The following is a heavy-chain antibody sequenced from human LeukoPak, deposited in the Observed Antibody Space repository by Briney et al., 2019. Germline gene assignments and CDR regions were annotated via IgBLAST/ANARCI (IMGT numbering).Heavy chain of an antibody. V-gene: IGHV3-64D*06. CDR3: VRGTGY. Sequence: GGSLRLSCSVTGFTFSTYVMHWVRQAPGKGLEYVSAISSNGDNTYYADSVKGRFTISRDNSKNTLYLQMSSLRADDTAVYYCVRGTGYWGQGTLVTVSS. J-gene: IGHJ4*02. CDR1: GFTFSTYV. CDR2: ISSNGDNT.